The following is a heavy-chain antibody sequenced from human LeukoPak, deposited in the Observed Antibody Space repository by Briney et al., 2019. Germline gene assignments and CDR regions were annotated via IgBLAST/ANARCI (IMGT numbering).Heavy chain of an antibody. CDR2: IYYSGST. V-gene: IGHV4-59*01. CDR3: ASWTKEGYFDY. J-gene: IGHJ4*02. Sequence: SETLSLTCTVSGGSISSYYWSWIRQPPGKGLEWIGYIYYSGSTNYNPSLKSRVTISVDTSKNQFSLKLSSVTAADTAVYYCASWTKEGYFDYWGQRTLVTVSS. D-gene: IGHD3/OR15-3a*01. CDR1: GGSISSYY.